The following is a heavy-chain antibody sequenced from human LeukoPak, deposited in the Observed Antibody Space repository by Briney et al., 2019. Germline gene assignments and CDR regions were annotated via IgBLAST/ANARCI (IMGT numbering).Heavy chain of an antibody. CDR2: IYYSGST. D-gene: IGHD3-10*01. Sequence: SETLSLTCTVSGGSISSYYWSWIRQPPGKGLEWIGYIYYSGSTNYNPSLKSRVTISVDTSKNQFSLKLSSVTAADTAVYYCARDRGRGYYYASGTSYYYGMDVWGQGTTVTVSS. CDR1: GGSISSYY. CDR3: ARDRGRGYYYASGTSYYYGMDV. V-gene: IGHV4-59*01. J-gene: IGHJ6*02.